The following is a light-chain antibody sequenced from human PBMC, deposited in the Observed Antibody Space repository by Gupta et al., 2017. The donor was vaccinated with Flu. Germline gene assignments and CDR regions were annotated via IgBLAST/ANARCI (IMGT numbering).Light chain of an antibody. CDR2: SNN. J-gene: IGLJ2*01. CDR1: NSNVGSNT. Sequence: RVTISCSGSNSNVGSNTVNWYQQLPGTAPKLLIYSNNQRPSGVPDRFSGSKSGTSASLAISGLQSEDEADYYCATWDDSLNGVVFGGGTKLTVL. V-gene: IGLV1-44*01. CDR3: ATWDDSLNGVV.